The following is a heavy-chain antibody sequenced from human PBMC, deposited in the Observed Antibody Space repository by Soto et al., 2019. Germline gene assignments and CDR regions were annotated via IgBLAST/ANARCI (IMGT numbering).Heavy chain of an antibody. CDR2: ISNDGRGK. Sequence: SLRLSCAASGFTFTTYAIHWVRQAPGKGLEWVAVISNDGRGKYYADSVKGRFTISRDNSKNTLYLQMSSLRSDDTAVYYCARDQCFGGGRSCYYFDFWGQGTLVTVSS. CDR1: GFTFTTYA. V-gene: IGHV3-30*04. D-gene: IGHD2-15*01. CDR3: ARDQCFGGGRSCYYFDF. J-gene: IGHJ4*02.